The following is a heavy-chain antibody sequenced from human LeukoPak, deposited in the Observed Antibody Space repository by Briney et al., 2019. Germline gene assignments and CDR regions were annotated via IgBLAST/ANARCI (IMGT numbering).Heavy chain of an antibody. CDR2: IHNSGTS. V-gene: IGHV4-59*01. Sequence: ETLSLTCTVSDDSISDYYRGWIRQPPGKGLEWIGYIHNSGTSTYNLSLKRRVTISADTSKNQFSLKLNSMTTADTAVYYCTRGAGWLIDYWGQGILVTVSS. D-gene: IGHD3-16*01. CDR1: DDSISDYY. J-gene: IGHJ4*02. CDR3: TRGAGWLIDY.